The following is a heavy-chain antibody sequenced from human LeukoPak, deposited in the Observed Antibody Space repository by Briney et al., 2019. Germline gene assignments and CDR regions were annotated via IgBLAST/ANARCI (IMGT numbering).Heavy chain of an antibody. J-gene: IGHJ4*02. CDR1: GFTFSSYS. CDR3: ATLPGVAVAGSFDY. Sequence: PGGSLRLSCAASGFTFSSYSMNWVRQAPGQGLEWVSAISGSGTGTNYADSVKGRFTISRDNSKNTLYLQMNTLKGEDTAVYYCATLPGVAVAGSFDYWGQGTLVTVSS. V-gene: IGHV3-23*01. D-gene: IGHD6-19*01. CDR2: ISGSGTGT.